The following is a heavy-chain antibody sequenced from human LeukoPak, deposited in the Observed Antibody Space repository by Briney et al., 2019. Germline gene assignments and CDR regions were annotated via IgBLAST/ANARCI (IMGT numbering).Heavy chain of an antibody. Sequence: GGSLRLSCAASGFTFSSYSMNWVRQAQGKGLEWLSYISSGSSDIHYADSVKGRFTISRDNAKNSLYLQMNSLRAEDTAVYYCARDTGPVDYWGQGTLVTVSS. CDR3: ARDTGPVDY. V-gene: IGHV3-48*01. D-gene: IGHD4-17*01. J-gene: IGHJ4*02. CDR1: GFTFSSYS. CDR2: ISSGSSDI.